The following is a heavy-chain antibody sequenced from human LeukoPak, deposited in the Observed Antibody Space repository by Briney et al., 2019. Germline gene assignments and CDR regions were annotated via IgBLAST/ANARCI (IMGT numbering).Heavy chain of an antibody. V-gene: IGHV3-30*18. CDR1: GFTFSSYG. D-gene: IGHD6-13*01. CDR3: AKDQYGQQLVGLHPLIGFDY. CDR2: ISYDGSNK. J-gene: IGHJ4*02. Sequence: GRSLRLSCAASGFTFSSYGMHWVRQAPGKGLEWLAVISYDGSNKYYADSVKGRFTISRDNSKNTLYLQMNSLRTDDTAVYYCAKDQYGQQLVGLHPLIGFDYWGQGTLVTVSS.